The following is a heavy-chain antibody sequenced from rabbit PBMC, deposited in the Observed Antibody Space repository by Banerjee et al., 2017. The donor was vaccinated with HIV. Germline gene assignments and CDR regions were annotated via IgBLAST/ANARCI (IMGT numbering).Heavy chain of an antibody. D-gene: IGHD6-1*01. CDR2: IYTSSGST. V-gene: IGHV1S45*01. J-gene: IGHJ4*01. CDR1: GFTISSNYW. Sequence: QEQLVESGGGLVQPEGSLALTCKASGFTISSNYWICWVRQAPGKGLELIACIYTSSGSTWYASWAKGRFTISKTSSTTVTLQMTSLTAADTATYFCARGAGYNNYGDAGLYFNLWGPGTLVTVS. CDR3: ARGAGYNNYGDAGLYFNL.